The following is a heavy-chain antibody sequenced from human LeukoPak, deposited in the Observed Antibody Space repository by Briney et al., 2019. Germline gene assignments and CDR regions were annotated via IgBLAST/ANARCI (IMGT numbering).Heavy chain of an antibody. Sequence: PSETLSLTCTVSGDSISSGDYYWSWIRQPAGKGLEWIGRIYTSGSTNYNPSLKSRVTLSVDTSKTQFYLSLSSVTAADTAVYYCAREDSGSYYNFYYFYMDVWGKGTTVTISS. J-gene: IGHJ6*03. D-gene: IGHD3-10*01. CDR2: IYTSGST. V-gene: IGHV4-61*02. CDR3: AREDSGSYYNFYYFYMDV. CDR1: GDSISSGDYY.